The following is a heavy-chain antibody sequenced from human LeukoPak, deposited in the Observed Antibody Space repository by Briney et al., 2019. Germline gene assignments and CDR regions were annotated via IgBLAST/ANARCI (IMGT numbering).Heavy chain of an antibody. V-gene: IGHV1-69*06. CDR3: ASASRYYYDSSGYYSERG. D-gene: IGHD3-22*01. J-gene: IGHJ4*02. CDR1: GGTFSSYA. CDR2: IIPIFGTA. Sequence: GASVKVSCKASGGTFSSYAISWVRQAPGQGLKWMGRIIPIFGTANYAQKFQGRVTITADKSTSTAYMELSSLRSEDTAVYYCASASRYYYDSSGYYSERGWGQGTLVTVSS.